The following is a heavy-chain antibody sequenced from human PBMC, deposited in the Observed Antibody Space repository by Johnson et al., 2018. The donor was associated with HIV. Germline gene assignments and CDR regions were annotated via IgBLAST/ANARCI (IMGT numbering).Heavy chain of an antibody. CDR3: ARKQWLEIPSDGLDG. CDR1: GFTFSSYW. Sequence: QLVESGGGVVQPGRSLRLSCAASGFTFSSYWMHWVRQAPGKGLVWVSRINSDGSSTSYADSVKGRFTISRDNAKNTLYLQMNSLRAEDTAVYYCARKQWLEIPSDGLDGWGQGTMVTVAS. D-gene: IGHD6-19*01. J-gene: IGHJ3*01. V-gene: IGHV3-74*02. CDR2: INSDGSST.